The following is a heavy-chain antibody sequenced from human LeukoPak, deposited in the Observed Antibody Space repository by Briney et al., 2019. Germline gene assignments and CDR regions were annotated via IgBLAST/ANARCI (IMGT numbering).Heavy chain of an antibody. CDR3: VSGYTSGY. CDR2: INQDGSGE. J-gene: IGHJ1*01. CDR1: GVTLSPYW. V-gene: IGHV3-7*01. D-gene: IGHD6-19*01. Sequence: GGSLRLSCAVSGVTLSPYWMAWVRQAPGKGLEWVAAINQDGSGEYYMESVKGRFSVSRDNARNSAYLQLDSLRGEDSAVYYCVSGYTSGYWGQGTQVTVSS.